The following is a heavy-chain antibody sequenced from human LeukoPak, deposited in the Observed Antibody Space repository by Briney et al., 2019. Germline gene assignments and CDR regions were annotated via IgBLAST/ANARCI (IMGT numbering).Heavy chain of an antibody. CDR2: IYYSGST. Sequence: SETLSLTCTVSGGSISSYYWSWIRQPPGKGLEWIGYIYYSGSTNYNPSLKSRVTISVDTSKNQFSLKLSSVTAADTAVYYCARGRRVVRGVNIFDYWGQGTLVTVSS. CDR1: GGSISSYY. J-gene: IGHJ4*02. V-gene: IGHV4-59*01. D-gene: IGHD3-10*02. CDR3: ARGRRVVRGVNIFDY.